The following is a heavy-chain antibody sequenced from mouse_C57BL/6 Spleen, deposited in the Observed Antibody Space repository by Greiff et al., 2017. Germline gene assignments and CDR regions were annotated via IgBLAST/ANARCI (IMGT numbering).Heavy chain of an antibody. Sequence: VQLQQSGAELARPGASVKLSCKASGYTFTSYGISWVKQRTGQGLEWIGEIYPRSGNTYYNEKFKGKATLTADKSSSTAYMELRSLTSEDSAVYFCASRGDDYDGGYYFDYWGQGTTLTVSS. CDR2: IYPRSGNT. J-gene: IGHJ2*01. V-gene: IGHV1-81*01. CDR3: ASRGDDYDGGYYFDY. CDR1: GYTFTSYG. D-gene: IGHD2-4*01.